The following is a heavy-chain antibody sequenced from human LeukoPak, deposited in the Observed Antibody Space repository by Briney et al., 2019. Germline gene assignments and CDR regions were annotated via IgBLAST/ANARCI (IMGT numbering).Heavy chain of an antibody. CDR2: ISYDGSNK. V-gene: IGHV3-30*18. Sequence: TGGSLRLSCAASGFTFSSYGMHWVRQAPGKGLEWVAVISYDGSNKYYADSVKGRFTISRENSKNTLYLQMNSLRAEDTAVYYCAKSYYYGAGNYLFDYWGQGTLVTVSS. J-gene: IGHJ4*02. CDR3: AKSYYYGAGNYLFDY. D-gene: IGHD3-10*01. CDR1: GFTFSSYG.